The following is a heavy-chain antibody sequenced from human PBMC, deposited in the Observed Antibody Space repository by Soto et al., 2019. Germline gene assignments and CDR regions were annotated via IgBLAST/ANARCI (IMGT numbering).Heavy chain of an antibody. CDR1: GYSFTTYW. D-gene: IGHD2-21*01. Sequence: RGESLKISCKGSGYSFTTYWIGWVRQMPGKGLEWMGIIYPGDSDTRYSPSFQGQVTISADKSTSTAYLQWSSLKASDTAMYYCARRDDRPTAEYFQHWGQGTLVTVSS. V-gene: IGHV5-51*01. CDR3: ARRDDRPTAEYFQH. CDR2: IYPGDSDT. J-gene: IGHJ1*01.